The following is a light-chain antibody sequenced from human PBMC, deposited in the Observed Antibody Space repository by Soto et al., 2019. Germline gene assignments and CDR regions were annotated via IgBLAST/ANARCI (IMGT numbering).Light chain of an antibody. CDR1: QSVSSIY. V-gene: IGKV3D-20*02. CDR2: GAI. Sequence: EIVLTQSPGTLSLSPGERATLSCRASQSVSSIYLAWYQQKPGQAPRLLIYGAINRATGIPDRFSGSGSGTDFTLTISSLEPEDFAVYYCQQRSDWPVTFGQGTRLEIK. CDR3: QQRSDWPVT. J-gene: IGKJ5*01.